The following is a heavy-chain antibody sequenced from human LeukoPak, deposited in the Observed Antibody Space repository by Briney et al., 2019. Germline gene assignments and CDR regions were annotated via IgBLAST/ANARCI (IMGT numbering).Heavy chain of an antibody. D-gene: IGHD2-2*01. CDR2: IRYHGSDK. CDR1: GFIFSNYA. CDR3: ARSPTSWYFDY. V-gene: IGHV3-30*02. J-gene: IGHJ4*02. Sequence: GGSLRLSCGASGFIFSNYAMSWVRQAPGKGLEWVAFIRYHGSDKFYADSVKGRFTISRDNSKNTLYLQMNSLRPEDTSVYYCARSPTSWYFDYWGQGTLVTVSS.